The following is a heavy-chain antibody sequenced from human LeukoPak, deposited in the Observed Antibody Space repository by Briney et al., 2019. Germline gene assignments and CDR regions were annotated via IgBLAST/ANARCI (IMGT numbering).Heavy chain of an antibody. J-gene: IGHJ4*02. V-gene: IGHV1-8*03. CDR2: MNPNSGNT. D-gene: IGHD1/OR15-1a*01. Sequence: ASVMVSCKASGYTFTSYDINWVRQATGQGLEWMGWMNPNSGNTGYAQKFQGRVTITRNTSISTAYMELSSLRSEDTAVYYCARGSYLEQIDYWGQGTLVTVSS. CDR3: ARGSYLEQIDY. CDR1: GYTFTSYD.